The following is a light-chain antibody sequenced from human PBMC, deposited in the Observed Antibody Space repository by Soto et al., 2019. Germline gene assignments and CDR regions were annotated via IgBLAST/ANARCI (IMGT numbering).Light chain of an antibody. CDR1: QNILYSSNNKNY. J-gene: IGKJ1*01. Sequence: DIVMTQSPDSLAVSLGERATINCKSSQNILYSSNNKNYLAWYQQRPGQPPKLLIYWASTRESGVPDRFSGSGSGTDFTLTISSLRAEDVAVYHCQQYYTSPTWTFGQGTKVEIK. V-gene: IGKV4-1*01. CDR2: WAS. CDR3: QQYYTSPTWT.